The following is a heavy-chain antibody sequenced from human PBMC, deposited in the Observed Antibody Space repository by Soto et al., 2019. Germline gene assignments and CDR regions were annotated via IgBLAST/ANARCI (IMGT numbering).Heavy chain of an antibody. CDR3: ARGLDPVLRLDVNDY. CDR2: IYKNGDT. J-gene: IGHJ4*02. Sequence: QLQLQESGPGLVKPSETLSLTCTVSGGSIGSSNYFWGWIRQPPGKGLEWIGTIYKNGDTYYNPSLKSRVTISVDTSKNQFSLNLRSVTAADTAVYYCARGLDPVLRLDVNDYWGQGTLVSVSS. D-gene: IGHD3-9*01. V-gene: IGHV4-39*01. CDR1: GGSIGSSNYF.